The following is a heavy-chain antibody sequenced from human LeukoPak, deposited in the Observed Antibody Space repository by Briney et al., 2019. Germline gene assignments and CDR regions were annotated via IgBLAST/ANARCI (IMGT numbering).Heavy chain of an antibody. Sequence: PGGSLRLSCAASGFTFSSYGMHWVRQAPGKGLEWVAFIRDDGTNKYYADSVKGRFTISRDNSKNTLYLQMNSLRAEDTAVYYCARGTYIVVVVAATNDAFDIWGQGTMVTVSS. D-gene: IGHD2-15*01. CDR1: GFTFSSYG. CDR3: ARGTYIVVVVAATNDAFDI. V-gene: IGHV3-30*02. CDR2: IRDDGTNK. J-gene: IGHJ3*02.